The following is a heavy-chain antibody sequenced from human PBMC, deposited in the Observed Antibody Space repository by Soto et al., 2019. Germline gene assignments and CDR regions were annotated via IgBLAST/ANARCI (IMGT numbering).Heavy chain of an antibody. D-gene: IGHD3-22*01. CDR2: INHSGST. Sequence: SETLSLTCAVYGGSFSGYYWSWIRQPPGKGLEWIGEINHSGSTNYNPSLKSRVTISVDTSKNQFSLKLSSVTAADTAVYYCARGLTVVITTHDFDDWGQGTLVTVPS. CDR1: GGSFSGYY. J-gene: IGHJ4*01. CDR3: ARGLTVVITTHDFDD. V-gene: IGHV4-34*01.